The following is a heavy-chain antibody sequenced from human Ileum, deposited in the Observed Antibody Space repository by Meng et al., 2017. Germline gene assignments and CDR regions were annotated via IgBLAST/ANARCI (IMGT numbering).Heavy chain of an antibody. Sequence: QVQRQQWGAGLLKPSETLSLTCAVYGGSFSGYYWSWIRQPPGKGLEWIGEINHSGSTNYNPSLKSRVTISVDTSKNQFSLKLSSVTAADAAVYYCARGGHDSSGYYSFDYWGQGTLVTVSS. V-gene: IGHV4-34*01. CDR3: ARGGHDSSGYYSFDY. J-gene: IGHJ4*02. CDR2: INHSGST. CDR1: GGSFSGYY. D-gene: IGHD3-22*01.